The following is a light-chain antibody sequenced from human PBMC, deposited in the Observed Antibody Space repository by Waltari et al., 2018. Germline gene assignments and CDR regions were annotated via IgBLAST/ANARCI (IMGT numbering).Light chain of an antibody. J-gene: IGKJ2*01. CDR1: QTITKRY. CDR2: GAS. Sequence: SCRASQTITKRYFAWYQQKPGQAPRLLIYGASSRAAGVPDRFSGSGSGTDFTLTISRLEPEDFAVYFCQQYGSSIMYTFGQGTKLEIK. V-gene: IGKV3-20*01. CDR3: QQYGSSIMYT.